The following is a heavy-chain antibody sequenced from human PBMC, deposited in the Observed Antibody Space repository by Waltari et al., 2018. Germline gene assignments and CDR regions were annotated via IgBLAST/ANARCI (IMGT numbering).Heavy chain of an antibody. CDR2: IWYDGSNQ. V-gene: IGHV3-33*01. Sequence: QVQLVESGGGMVQPGRSLRLSCAASGFTFSAYGMHWVRQAPGKGLEWVAVIWYDGSNQHYGDSVQGRFTISRDDSKNTLYLQMNSLRVEDTAVYYCARKFSTSWFVDYWGQGTLVTVSS. J-gene: IGHJ4*02. D-gene: IGHD6-13*01. CDR1: GFTFSAYG. CDR3: ARKFSTSWFVDY.